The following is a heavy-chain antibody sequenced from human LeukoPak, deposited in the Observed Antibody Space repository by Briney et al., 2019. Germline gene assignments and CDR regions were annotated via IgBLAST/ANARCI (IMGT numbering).Heavy chain of an antibody. V-gene: IGHV3-11*01. CDR1: GFTFSDYY. CDR3: AKGRSSGAFCFDS. J-gene: IGHJ4*02. D-gene: IGHD3-10*01. Sequence: GGSLRLSYAASGFTFSDYYMSWIRQAPGKGLEWVSYISSSGSTIYYADSVKGRFTISRDNAKNSLYLQMNSLRAEDTAIYYCAKGRSSGAFCFDSWGQGTLVTVSS. CDR2: ISSSGSTI.